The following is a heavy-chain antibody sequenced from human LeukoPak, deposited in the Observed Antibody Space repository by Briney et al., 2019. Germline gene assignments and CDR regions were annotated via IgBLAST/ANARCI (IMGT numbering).Heavy chain of an antibody. D-gene: IGHD4-23*01. CDR2: IYPGNSDT. Sequence: GESLQISCKGSGYSFTNYWIGWVRQIPGKGVEWMGIIYPGNSDTRYSPSLQGQVTISADKSITTAYLQWRSLKASDTAMYYCARRNYGGNVDYWGQGTLVTVSS. V-gene: IGHV5-51*01. CDR1: GYSFTNYW. CDR3: ARRNYGGNVDY. J-gene: IGHJ4*02.